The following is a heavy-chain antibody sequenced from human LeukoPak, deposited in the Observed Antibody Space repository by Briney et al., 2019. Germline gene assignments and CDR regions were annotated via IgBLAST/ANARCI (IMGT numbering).Heavy chain of an antibody. J-gene: IGHJ4*02. V-gene: IGHV3-20*04. CDR1: GFTFDDYG. CDR2: INWNGDST. CDR3: AREHCSGGSCRDDY. Sequence: RPGGSLRLSCAASGFTFDDYGMSWVRQAPGKGLEWVSGINWNGDSTGYADSVKGRFTISRDNAKNSLYLQMNSLRAEDTALYYCAREHCSGGSCRDDYWGQGTLVTVSS. D-gene: IGHD2-15*01.